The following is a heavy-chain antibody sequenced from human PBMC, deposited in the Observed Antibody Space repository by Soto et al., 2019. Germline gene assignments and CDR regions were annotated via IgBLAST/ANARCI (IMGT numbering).Heavy chain of an antibody. V-gene: IGHV3-30-3*01. Sequence: QVQLVESGGGVVQPGRSLRLSCAASGFTFSSYAMHWVRQAPGKGLEWVAVISYDGSNKYYADSVKGRFTISRDNSKNTLYLQMNSLRAEDTAVYYCTGYYDYVWGSYRYTGEDYWGQGTLVTVSS. CDR1: GFTFSSYA. D-gene: IGHD3-16*02. CDR2: ISYDGSNK. CDR3: TGYYDYVWGSYRYTGEDY. J-gene: IGHJ4*02.